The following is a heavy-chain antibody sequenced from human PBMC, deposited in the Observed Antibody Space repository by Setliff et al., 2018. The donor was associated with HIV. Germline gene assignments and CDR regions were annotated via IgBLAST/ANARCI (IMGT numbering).Heavy chain of an antibody. V-gene: IGHV4-59*01. CDR3: ARLTYCGPNCQSVGIGRAAFDI. Sequence: SETLSLTCTVSGDSISSNYWTWIRQPPGKGLEWIAYIYYSGTTKYNPSLKSRVSISVDTSKNQFSLKLSSVTAADTAVYYCARLTYCGPNCQSVGIGRAAFDIWGQGTRVTVSS. CDR2: IYYSGTT. D-gene: IGHD2-21*01. CDR1: GDSISSNY. J-gene: IGHJ3*02.